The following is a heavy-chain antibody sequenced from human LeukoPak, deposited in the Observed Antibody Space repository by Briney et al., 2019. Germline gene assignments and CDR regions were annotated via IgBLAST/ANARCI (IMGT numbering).Heavy chain of an antibody. J-gene: IGHJ5*02. CDR1: GYTFTSYG. D-gene: IGHD3-22*01. Sequence: ASVKVCCKASGYTFTSYGISWVRQAPGQGLEWMGWISAYNGNTNYAQKLQGRVTMTTDTSTSTAYMELRSLRSDDTAVYYCARGPNYYDSSGYHTGWFDPWGQGTLVTVSS. CDR3: ARGPNYYDSSGYHTGWFDP. CDR2: ISAYNGNT. V-gene: IGHV1-18*01.